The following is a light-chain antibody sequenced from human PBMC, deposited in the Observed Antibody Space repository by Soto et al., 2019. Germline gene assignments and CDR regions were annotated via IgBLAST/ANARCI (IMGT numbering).Light chain of an antibody. V-gene: IGLV2-11*01. CDR3: CSYAGSYTVV. CDR1: SSDVGGYNY. Sequence: QSVLTHPRSVSGSPGQSVTISCTGTSSDVGGYNYVSWYQQHPGKAPKLMIYDVSKRPSGVPDRFSGSKSGNTASLTISGLQAEDEADYYCCSYAGSYTVVFGGGTTVTVL. J-gene: IGLJ2*01. CDR2: DVS.